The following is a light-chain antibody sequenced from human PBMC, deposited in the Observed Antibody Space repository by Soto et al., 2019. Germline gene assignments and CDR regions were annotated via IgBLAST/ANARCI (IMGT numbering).Light chain of an antibody. Sequence: EIVMTQSPATLSVSPGERATLSCRASQSVSSNLAWYQQKPGQAPRLLIYDASNRATGIPARFSGSGSGTDFTLTISSLEPEDFAVYYCQQRMNWPLTFGQGTRLEI. CDR3: QQRMNWPLT. CDR2: DAS. J-gene: IGKJ5*01. V-gene: IGKV3-11*01. CDR1: QSVSSN.